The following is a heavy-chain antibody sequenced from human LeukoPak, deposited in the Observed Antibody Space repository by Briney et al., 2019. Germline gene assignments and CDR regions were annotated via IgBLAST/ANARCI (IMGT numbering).Heavy chain of an antibody. CDR1: GGTFSSYA. V-gene: IGHV1-69*04. CDR2: IIPSLGIA. CDR3: ATCIGGSCYSRDWFDP. J-gene: IGHJ5*02. Sequence: GSSVKVSCKASGGTFSSYAISWVRQAPGQGLEWMGRIIPSLGIANYAQKFQGRVTITAGKFTSTAYMELSSLRSEDTAVYYCATCIGGSCYSRDWFDPWGQGTLVTVSS. D-gene: IGHD2-15*01.